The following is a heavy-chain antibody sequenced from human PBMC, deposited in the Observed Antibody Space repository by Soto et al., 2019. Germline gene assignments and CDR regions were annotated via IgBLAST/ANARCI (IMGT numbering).Heavy chain of an antibody. V-gene: IGHV1-2*02. J-gene: IGHJ4*02. CDR1: GYTFTGYY. CDR2: INPNSGGT. D-gene: IGHD5-18*01. Sequence: ASEFSCNASGYTFTGYYMHWVRQAPGQGLEWMGWINPNSGGTNYAQKFQGRVTMTRDTSISTAYMELSRLRSDDTAVYYCARFDTAMVYFDYWGQGTLVTVSS. CDR3: ARFDTAMVYFDY.